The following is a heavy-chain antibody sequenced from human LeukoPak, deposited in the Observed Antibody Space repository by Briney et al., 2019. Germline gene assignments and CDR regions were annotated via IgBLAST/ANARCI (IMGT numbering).Heavy chain of an antibody. V-gene: IGHV3-30*18. CDR2: ISYDGSNK. D-gene: IGHD3-9*01. J-gene: IGHJ4*02. CDR1: GFTFSSYG. CDR3: AKGMQLRYFDWLLSDPPYFDY. Sequence: PGGSLRLSCAASGFTFSSYGMHWVRQAPGKGLEWVAVISYDGSNKYYADSVKGRFTISRDNSKNTLYLQMNSLRAEDTAVHYCAKGMQLRYFDWLLSDPPYFDYWGQGTLVTVSS.